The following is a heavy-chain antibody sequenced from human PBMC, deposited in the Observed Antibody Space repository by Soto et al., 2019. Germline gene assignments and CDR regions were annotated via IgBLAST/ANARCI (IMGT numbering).Heavy chain of an antibody. V-gene: IGHV3-30*18. D-gene: IGHD6-13*01. CDR1: GFTFSCYG. J-gene: IGHJ4*02. Sequence: QVQLVESGGGVVQPGRSLRLSCAASGFTFSCYGMHWVRQAPGKGLEWVAVISYDGSNKYYADSVKGRFTISRDNSKNTLYLQMNSLRAEDTAVYYCAKTAAAGTGYWGQGTLVTVSS. CDR3: AKTAAAGTGY. CDR2: ISYDGSNK.